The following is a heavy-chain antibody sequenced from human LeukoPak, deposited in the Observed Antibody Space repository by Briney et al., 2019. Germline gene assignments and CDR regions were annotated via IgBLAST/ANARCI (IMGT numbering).Heavy chain of an antibody. V-gene: IGHV4-59*01. CDR3: ARAWATDYFDY. CDR2: MYYSGAI. CDR1: GXSISSYY. Sequence: SETLSLTCTVSGXSISSYYWSWIRQPPGKGLEWIGYMYYSGAINYNPSLESRVTISVDTSKNQFSLKLSSVTAADTAMYYCARAWATDYFDYWGQGTLVTVSS. J-gene: IGHJ4*02.